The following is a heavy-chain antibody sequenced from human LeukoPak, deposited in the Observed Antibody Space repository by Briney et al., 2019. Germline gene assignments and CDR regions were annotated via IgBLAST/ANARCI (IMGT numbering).Heavy chain of an antibody. CDR3: ARADFVDAGPYLVGP. Sequence: ASVKVSCKTSGYSFTDYYIHWVRQAPGQGLEWLGWINPKSGRTSSARKFQDRVTMTRDPSISTVYMDMAWLTSDDTAIYFCARADFVDAGPYLVGPWGQGTLVTVSS. CDR2: INPKSGRT. J-gene: IGHJ5*02. CDR1: GYSFTDYY. V-gene: IGHV1-2*02. D-gene: IGHD3-3*01.